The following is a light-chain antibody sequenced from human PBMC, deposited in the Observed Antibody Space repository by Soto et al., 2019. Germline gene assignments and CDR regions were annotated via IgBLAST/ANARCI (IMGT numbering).Light chain of an antibody. J-gene: IGKJ1*01. CDR1: ESLLHRNGNTL. V-gene: IGKV2-28*01. Sequence: DIVLTQSPLSLTVTPGEPASISCTSSESLLHRNGNTLLDWYLQKPGQSPQLLIYLVSRRASGVPDRFSGGGSGTDFTLKISRVEADDVGVYYCMQGLHTPRTFGQGTKVEIK. CDR2: LVS. CDR3: MQGLHTPRT.